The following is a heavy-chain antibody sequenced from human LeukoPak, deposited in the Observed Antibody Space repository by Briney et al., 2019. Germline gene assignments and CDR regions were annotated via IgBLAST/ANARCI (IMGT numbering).Heavy chain of an antibody. D-gene: IGHD3-3*01. CDR3: ARGHQLRFLNS. Sequence: SETLSLTCTVSGGSISSGDYYWSWVRQPPGKGLEWIGYIYYSGGTYYNPSLKSRLTISIDTSKNQFSLRLSSVTAADTAVYYRARGHQLRFLNSWGQGTLVTVSS. CDR1: GGSISSGDYY. V-gene: IGHV4-30-4*01. J-gene: IGHJ4*02. CDR2: IYYSGGT.